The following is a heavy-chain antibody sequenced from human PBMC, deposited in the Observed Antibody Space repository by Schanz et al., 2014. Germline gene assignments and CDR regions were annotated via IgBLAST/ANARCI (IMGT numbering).Heavy chain of an antibody. CDR2: IGGSGDST. V-gene: IGHV3-20*04. D-gene: IGHD3-3*01. Sequence: EVQLVESGGGVVRPGGSLRLSCAASGFGFDDYAMSWVRQAPGKGLEWVSGIGGSGDSTHYADSVKARFTISRDNSKNSVSLQMDSLRPEDTAVYFCARSPNNNDFWSGYTLRADYDSYMDVWGKGTTVTVS. J-gene: IGHJ6*03. CDR1: GFGFDDYA. CDR3: ARSPNNNDFWSGYTLRADYDSYMDV.